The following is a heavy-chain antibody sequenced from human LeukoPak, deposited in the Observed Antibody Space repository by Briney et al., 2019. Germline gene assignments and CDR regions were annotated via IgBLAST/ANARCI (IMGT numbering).Heavy chain of an antibody. V-gene: IGHV4-30-4*08. CDR3: ACEYYDSSGYYYIPFDY. J-gene: IGHJ4*02. D-gene: IGHD3-22*01. Sequence: SQTLSLTCTVSGGSISSGDYYWSWIRQPPGKGLEWIGYIYYSGSTYYNPSLKSRVTISVDTSKNQFSLKLSSVTAADTAVYYCACEYYDSSGYYYIPFDYWGQGTRVTVSS. CDR1: GGSISSGDYY. CDR2: IYYSGST.